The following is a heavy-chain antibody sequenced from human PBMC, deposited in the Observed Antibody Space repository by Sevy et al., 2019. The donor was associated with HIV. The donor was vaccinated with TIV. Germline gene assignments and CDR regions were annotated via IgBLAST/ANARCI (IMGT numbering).Heavy chain of an antibody. CDR3: VRELSTNGFWDFDS. CDR2: ISTDATKQ. D-gene: IGHD3-3*01. V-gene: IGHV3-30*09. Sequence: GGSLRLSCVASGFTFNIYGIHWVRQAPGKGLEWMAVISTDATKQHFIDSVKGRFAMARDNSKYTVFLHMNNLRPDDTATYYCVRELSTNGFWDFDSWGQGTLVTVSS. CDR1: GFTFNIYG. J-gene: IGHJ4*02.